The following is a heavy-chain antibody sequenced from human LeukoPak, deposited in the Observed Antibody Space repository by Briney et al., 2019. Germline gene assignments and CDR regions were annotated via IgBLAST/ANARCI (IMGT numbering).Heavy chain of an antibody. D-gene: IGHD2-2*01. Sequence: GGSLRLSCAASGFTFSSYAMSWVRQAPGKGLEWVSAISGSGGSTYYADSVKGRFTISRDNSKNTLYLQMNSLRAEDTAVYCCAKDWGYCSSTSCPGLGYWGQGTLVTVSS. J-gene: IGHJ4*02. CDR1: GFTFSSYA. CDR3: AKDWGYCSSTSCPGLGY. V-gene: IGHV3-23*01. CDR2: ISGSGGST.